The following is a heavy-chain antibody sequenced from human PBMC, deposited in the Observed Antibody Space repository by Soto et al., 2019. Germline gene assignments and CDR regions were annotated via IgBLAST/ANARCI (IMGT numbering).Heavy chain of an antibody. CDR3: AKGRSYYYYSGLAV. J-gene: IGHJ6*02. V-gene: IGHV3-23*01. CDR2: IIDSGGST. CDR1: GFTFSSYS. Sequence: GGSLRLSCAASGFTFSSYSMNWVRQAPGKGLEWVSDIIDSGGSTYYADSVKGRFTISRDNSKSTLYLQMNSLRAEDTALYYCAKGRSYYYYSGLAVWAQGTTVTVSS.